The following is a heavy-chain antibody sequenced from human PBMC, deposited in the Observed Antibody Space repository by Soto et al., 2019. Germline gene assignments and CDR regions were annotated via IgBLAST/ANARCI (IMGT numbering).Heavy chain of an antibody. CDR1: GYRFTSYW. CDR2: IYPGDSDT. D-gene: IGHD2-8*01. V-gene: IGHV5-51*01. Sequence: GESLKISCKGSGYRFTSYWIGWVRQMPENGLEWTGIIYPGDSDTRYSPSFPGQVTISADKSISTAYLQWSSLKASDTAMYYCARQSGGVYNSVYYFDYWGQGALVTVSS. CDR3: ARQSGGVYNSVYYFDY. J-gene: IGHJ4*02.